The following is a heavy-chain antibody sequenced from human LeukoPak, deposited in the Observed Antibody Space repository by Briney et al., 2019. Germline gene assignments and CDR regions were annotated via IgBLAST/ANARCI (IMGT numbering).Heavy chain of an antibody. Sequence: SETLSLTXAVYGGSFSGYYWSWIRQPPGKGLEWIGEINHSGSTNYNPSLKSRVTISVDTSKNQFSLKLSSVTAADTAVYYCARVRLPGDSSGCIDYWGQGTLVTVSS. CDR1: GGSFSGYY. CDR3: ARVRLPGDSSGCIDY. CDR2: INHSGST. D-gene: IGHD6-19*01. V-gene: IGHV4-34*01. J-gene: IGHJ4*02.